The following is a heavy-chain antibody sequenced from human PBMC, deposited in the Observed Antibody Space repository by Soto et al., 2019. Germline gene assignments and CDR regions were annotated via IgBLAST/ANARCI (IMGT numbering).Heavy chain of an antibody. CDR2: IYYSGST. D-gene: IGHD3-10*01. CDR3: ARESYYGSGATVVGY. J-gene: IGHJ4*02. CDR1: NDSISPYY. V-gene: IGHV4-59*01. Sequence: PSETLSLTCTVSNDSISPYYWSWIRQPPGKGLEWIGFIYYSGSTTYNPSLKSRVTISVATSKNQFSLKLTSVTAADTAVYYCARESYYGSGATVVGYWGLGTLVT.